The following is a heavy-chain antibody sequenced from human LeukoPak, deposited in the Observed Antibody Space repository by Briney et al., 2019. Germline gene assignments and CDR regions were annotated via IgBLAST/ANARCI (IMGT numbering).Heavy chain of an antibody. CDR1: GGSFRGYY. CDR2: INHSGST. J-gene: IGHJ5*02. D-gene: IGHD3-3*01. V-gene: IGHV4-34*01. Sequence: SETLSLTCVVYGGSFRGYYWSWIRQPPGKGLEWIGEINHSGSTNYNPSLKSRVTISVDTSKNQFSLKLSSVTAADTAVYYCARGADFWSGYYSPWGQGTLVTVSS. CDR3: ARGADFWSGYYSP.